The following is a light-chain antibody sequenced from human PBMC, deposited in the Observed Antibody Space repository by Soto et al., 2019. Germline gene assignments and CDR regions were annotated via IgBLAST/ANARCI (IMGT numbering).Light chain of an antibody. CDR1: SSDVGSYKF. CDR2: EGS. Sequence: QSALTQPASVPGSPGQSITISCTGTSSDVGSYKFVSWYQQHPGKAPKLMIYEGSKRPSGVSNRFSGSKSGNTASLTISGLQAEDEADYYCCSYAGDSAWVFGGGTKVPS. CDR3: CSYAGDSAWV. J-gene: IGLJ3*02. V-gene: IGLV2-23*01.